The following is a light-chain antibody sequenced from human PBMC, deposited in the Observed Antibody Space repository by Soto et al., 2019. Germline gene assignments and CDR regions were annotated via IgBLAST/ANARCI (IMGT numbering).Light chain of an antibody. V-gene: IGKV3-20*01. Sequence: IVLTQSPRTLSLSPGDRATLSCRASQSVSSSYLAWYQQKPGQAPRLLIYGASSRATGIPDRFSGSGSGTDFTLTISRLEPEDFAVYYCQQYGSSGTFGQGTKVDIK. J-gene: IGKJ1*01. CDR3: QQYGSSGT. CDR1: QSVSSSY. CDR2: GAS.